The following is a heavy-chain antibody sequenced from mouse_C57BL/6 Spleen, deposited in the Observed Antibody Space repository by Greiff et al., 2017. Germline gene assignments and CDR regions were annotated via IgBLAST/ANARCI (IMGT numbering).Heavy chain of an antibody. D-gene: IGHD3-2*02. Sequence: QVQLQQPGAELVRPGTSVKLSCKASGYTFTSYWMHWVKQRPGQGLEWIGVIDPSDSYTNYNQKFKGKATLTVDTSSSTAYMQLSSLTSEDSAVYYCARYTAQAPMDYWGQGTSVTVSS. CDR3: ARYTAQAPMDY. V-gene: IGHV1-59*01. CDR1: GYTFTSYW. J-gene: IGHJ4*01. CDR2: IDPSDSYT.